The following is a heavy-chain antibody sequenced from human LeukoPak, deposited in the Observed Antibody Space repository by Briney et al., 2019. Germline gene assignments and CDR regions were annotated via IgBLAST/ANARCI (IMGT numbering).Heavy chain of an antibody. J-gene: IGHJ1*01. Sequence: SETLSLTCTVSGGSISSTSYYWGWIRQPPGKGLECIRSVYYSGSTYYNPSLKSRVTISVDTSKNQFSLKLTSVTAADTAVYYCARDLELGHWGQGTLVTVSS. V-gene: IGHV4-39*07. CDR1: GGSISSTSYY. CDR3: ARDLELGH. D-gene: IGHD1-26*01. CDR2: VYYSGST.